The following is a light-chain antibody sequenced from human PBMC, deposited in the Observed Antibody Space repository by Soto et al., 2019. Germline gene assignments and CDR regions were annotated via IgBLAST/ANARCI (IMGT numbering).Light chain of an antibody. CDR2: KAS. V-gene: IGKV1-5*03. J-gene: IGKJ1*01. CDR1: QSIDRW. CDR3: QHYKSYPWK. Sequence: IQMTHSPSTLSASVRDRVTITCRASQSIDRWLAWYQQKPGKAPKLLMYKASSLESGVPSKFSGSGSETEFTLTISSLQPDDFATYYCQHYKSYPWKFGQGTKVDIK.